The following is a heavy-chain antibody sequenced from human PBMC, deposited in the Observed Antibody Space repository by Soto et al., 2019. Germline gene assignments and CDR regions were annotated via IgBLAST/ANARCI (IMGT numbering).Heavy chain of an antibody. J-gene: IGHJ4*02. CDR1: GGTFSSYA. V-gene: IGHV1-69*13. Sequence: ASVKVSCKASGGTFSSYAISWVRQAPGQGLEWMGGIIPIFGTANYAQKFQGRVTITADESTSTAYMELSSLRSEDTAVYYCARIGYDSSGRIYYFDYWGQGTLVTVYS. CDR2: IIPIFGTA. D-gene: IGHD3-22*01. CDR3: ARIGYDSSGRIYYFDY.